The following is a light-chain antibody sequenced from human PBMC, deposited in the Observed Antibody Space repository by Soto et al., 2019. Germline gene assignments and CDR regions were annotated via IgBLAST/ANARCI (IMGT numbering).Light chain of an antibody. V-gene: IGKV3-11*01. CDR2: DAS. CDR1: QSVSGY. CDR3: QQRSKWPPT. J-gene: IGKJ3*01. Sequence: EIVLTQTPATLSLSPGERATLSCRASQSVSGYLAWYQQKPGQAPRLLIHDASHRATGIPARFSGSGSGTDFTLAISSLEPEDFVVYYCQQRSKWPPTFGPGTKVDIK.